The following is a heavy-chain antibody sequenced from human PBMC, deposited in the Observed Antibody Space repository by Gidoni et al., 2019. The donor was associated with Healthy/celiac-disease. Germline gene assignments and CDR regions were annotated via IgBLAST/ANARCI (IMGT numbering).Heavy chain of an antibody. CDR1: AGTFSSYA. Sequence: QVQLVQSGAEVKKPGSSVKVSCKASAGTFSSYAISWVRQAPGQGLEWMGGIIPIFGTANYAQKVQGRVTITADESTSTAYMGLSSLRSEDTAVYYGARGGGRGWLQPDFDYWGREPWSPSPQ. D-gene: IGHD5-12*01. V-gene: IGHV1-69*01. CDR3: ARGGGRGWLQPDFDY. CDR2: IIPIFGTA. J-gene: IGHJ4*02.